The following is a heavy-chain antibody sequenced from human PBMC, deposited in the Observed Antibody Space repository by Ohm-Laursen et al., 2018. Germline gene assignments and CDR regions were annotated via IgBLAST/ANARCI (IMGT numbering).Heavy chain of an antibody. CDR1: GFTFSDYY. D-gene: IGHD6-19*01. J-gene: IGHJ3*02. CDR3: AKRLGPGPFDI. V-gene: IGHV3-23*01. Sequence: GSLRLSCAASGFTFSDYYMSWIRQAPGKGLEWISAISGSGGSTYYADSVKGRFTFSRDNSKNTLYLQMNSLRAEDTAVYYCAKRLGPGPFDIWGQGTMVTVSS. CDR2: ISGSGGST.